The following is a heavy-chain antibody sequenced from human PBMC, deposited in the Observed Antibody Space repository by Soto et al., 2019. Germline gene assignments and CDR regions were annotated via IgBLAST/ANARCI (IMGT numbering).Heavy chain of an antibody. CDR3: AREINWNDGGRWFDP. CDR2: IYYSGST. Sequence: QVQLQESGPGLVKPSQTLSLTCTVSGGSISSGDYYWSWIRQPPGKGLEWIGYIYYSGSTNYNPSLKSRVTMSVDMSNNQLSLKLTSVTAADTAVYFCAREINWNDGGRWFDPWGQGTLVTVSS. V-gene: IGHV4-30-4*01. D-gene: IGHD1-20*01. CDR1: GGSISSGDYY. J-gene: IGHJ5*02.